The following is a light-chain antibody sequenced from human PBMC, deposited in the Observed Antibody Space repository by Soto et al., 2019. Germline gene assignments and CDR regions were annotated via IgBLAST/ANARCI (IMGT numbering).Light chain of an antibody. CDR2: ELS. CDR3: SSYNSRGV. V-gene: IGLV2-14*01. Sequence: QSALTQPASVSGSPGQSITISCTGTSSDVGGHNHVSWYQQYPGKAPKLMIYELSDRPSGVSDRFSGSKSGNTASLTISGLQAEDEADYYCSSYNSRGVFGTGTKLTVL. J-gene: IGLJ1*01. CDR1: SSDVGGHNH.